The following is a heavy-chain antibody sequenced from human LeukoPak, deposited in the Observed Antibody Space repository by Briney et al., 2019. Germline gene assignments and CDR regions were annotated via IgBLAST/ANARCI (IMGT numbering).Heavy chain of an antibody. J-gene: IGHJ5*02. CDR3: ARHEYSGSYYGLSWFDP. CDR2: IYYSGST. D-gene: IGHD1-26*01. V-gene: IGHV4-39*01. Sequence: PSETLSLTCTVSGGSISSSGYYWGWIRQPPGKGLEWIASIYYSGSTYHNPSLNSRVTISVDTSKNQLSLKLSSLTAADTAVYYCARHEYSGSYYGLSWFDPWGQGTLVTVSS. CDR1: GGSISSSGYY.